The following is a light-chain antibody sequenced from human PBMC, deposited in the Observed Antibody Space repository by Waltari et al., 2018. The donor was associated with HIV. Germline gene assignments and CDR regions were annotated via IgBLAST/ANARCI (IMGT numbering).Light chain of an antibody. Sequence: QTVVTQEPSLTVSPVGPVPLTCASRTGPVTSGYYPNWFQKKPGQAPRALIYSTSNQHSWTPARFSGALLGGKAALTLSGVQPEDEAGYYCLLYYGGVGVFGGGTKLTVL. CDR1: TGPVTSGYY. CDR3: LLYYGGVGV. J-gene: IGLJ3*02. CDR2: STS. V-gene: IGLV7-43*01.